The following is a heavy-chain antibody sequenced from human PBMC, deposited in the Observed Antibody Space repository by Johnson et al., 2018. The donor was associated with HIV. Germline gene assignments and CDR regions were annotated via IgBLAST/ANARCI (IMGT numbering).Heavy chain of an antibody. CDR3: ARERDSGDSLHRRFRAFDI. J-gene: IGHJ3*02. CDR2: IYSGGGT. CDR1: GFTVSSNY. Sequence: VQLVESGGGLVQPGGSLRLSCAASGFTVSSNYMSWVRQAPGMGLQWVAGIYSGGGTQYADSVKGRFAISRDNSKNTLYLQMSSLRVDGTAVYYCARERDSGDSLHRRFRAFDIWGQGKMVTVSS. D-gene: IGHD4-17*01. V-gene: IGHV3-66*02.